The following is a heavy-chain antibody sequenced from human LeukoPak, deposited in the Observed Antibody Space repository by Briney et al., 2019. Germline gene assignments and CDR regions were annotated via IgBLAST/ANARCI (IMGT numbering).Heavy chain of an antibody. CDR2: IYSGGSA. D-gene: IGHD3-10*01. Sequence: GGSLRLSCAASGFTVSSNYMNWVRQAPGKGLEWVSVIYSGGSAYYADSVKGRFTISRDNSKNTLYLQMNSLRAEDTAVYYCARSGLYYGSGSPMYYFDYWGQGTLVTVSS. CDR1: GFTVSSNY. CDR3: ARSGLYYGSGSPMYYFDY. J-gene: IGHJ4*02. V-gene: IGHV3-53*01.